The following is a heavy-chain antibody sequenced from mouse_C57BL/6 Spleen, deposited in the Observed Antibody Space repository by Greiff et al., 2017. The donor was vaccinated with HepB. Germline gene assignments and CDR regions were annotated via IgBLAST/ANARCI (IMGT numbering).Heavy chain of an antibody. CDR1: GYTFTSYT. V-gene: IGHV1-4*01. J-gene: IGHJ2*01. Sequence: QVQLKESGAELARPGASVKMSCKASGYTFTSYTMHWVKQRPGQGLEWIGYINPSSGYTKYNQKFKDKATLTADKSSSTAYMQLSSLTSEDSAVYYCARSGTTVVATNFDYWGQGTTLTVSS. CDR3: ARSGTTVVATNFDY. D-gene: IGHD1-1*01. CDR2: INPSSGYT.